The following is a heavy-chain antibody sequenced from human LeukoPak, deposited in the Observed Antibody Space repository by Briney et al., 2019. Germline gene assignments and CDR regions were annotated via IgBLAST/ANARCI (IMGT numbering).Heavy chain of an antibody. CDR3: ARHGNIVVVVAARGFDP. Sequence: PSETLSLTCTVSGVSISTYYWSWVRQPPGKGLEWIGYIYYTGDTSYNPSLKSRVTISVDTSNNQFSLKLSSVTAADTAFYYCARHGNIVVVVAARGFDPWGQGTLVTVSS. J-gene: IGHJ5*02. CDR1: GVSISTYY. CDR2: IYYTGDT. V-gene: IGHV4-59*08. D-gene: IGHD2-15*01.